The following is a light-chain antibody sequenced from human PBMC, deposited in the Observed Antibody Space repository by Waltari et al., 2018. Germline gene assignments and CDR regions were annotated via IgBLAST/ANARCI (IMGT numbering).Light chain of an antibody. CDR2: VNSDGSH. J-gene: IGLJ3*02. V-gene: IGLV4-69*01. CDR3: ETGGHGTWV. Sequence: QLVLTQSPSASASLGASVKLTCTLSSGHSSTIIALLQQQPGKGPRYLMKVNSDGSHRKGDEIPDRFSGSSSGAERYLTISSLQSEDEADYYCETGGHGTWVFGGGTKLTVL. CDR1: SGHSSTI.